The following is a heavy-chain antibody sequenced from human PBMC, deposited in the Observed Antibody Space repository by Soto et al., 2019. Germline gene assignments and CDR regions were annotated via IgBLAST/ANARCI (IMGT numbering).Heavy chain of an antibody. D-gene: IGHD2-15*01. CDR1: GLTFSSYG. V-gene: IGHV3-33*01. Sequence: GGSLRLSCAASGLTFSSYGMHWVRQAPGKGLEWVAVIWYDGSNKYYADSVKGRFTISRDNSKNTLYLQMNSLRAEDTAVYYCATLTGGTVDYWGQGTLVTVSS. CDR3: ATLTGGTVDY. CDR2: IWYDGSNK. J-gene: IGHJ4*02.